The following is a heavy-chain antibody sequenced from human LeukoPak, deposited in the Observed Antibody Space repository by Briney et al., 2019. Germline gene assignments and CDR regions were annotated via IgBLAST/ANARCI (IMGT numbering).Heavy chain of an antibody. CDR1: GFTFSSYG. Sequence: GGSLRLSCSASGFTFSSYGMHWVRQAPGKGLEGVAFIRYDGSNKYYADSVKGRFTISRDNSKNTLYLQMNSLRAEDTAVYYCAKDLVVSITMIVVAPDTFDIWGQGTMITVSS. V-gene: IGHV3-30*02. D-gene: IGHD3-22*01. CDR3: AKDLVVSITMIVVAPDTFDI. J-gene: IGHJ3*02. CDR2: IRYDGSNK.